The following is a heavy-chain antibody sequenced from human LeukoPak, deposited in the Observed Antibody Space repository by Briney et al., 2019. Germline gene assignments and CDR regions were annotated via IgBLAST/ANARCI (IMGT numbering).Heavy chain of an antibody. Sequence: GGSLRLSCEASGFTFSNYGVQWVCQAPGKGLEWVAVIWYDGSNKYYADSVKGRFTISRDNSKNTLHLQMNSLRAEDTAVYYCAVMGGEHLVLDYWGQGTLVTVSS. D-gene: IGHD6-6*01. CDR1: GFTFSNYG. CDR2: IWYDGSNK. V-gene: IGHV3-33*01. J-gene: IGHJ4*02. CDR3: AVMGGEHLVLDY.